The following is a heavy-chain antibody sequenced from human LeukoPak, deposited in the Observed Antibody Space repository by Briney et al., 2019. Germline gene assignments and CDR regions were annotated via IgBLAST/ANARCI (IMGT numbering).Heavy chain of an antibody. CDR3: ARNPHYYDSSGYYSYYFDY. V-gene: IGHV3-21*01. D-gene: IGHD3-22*01. CDR2: ISSGSSYL. J-gene: IGHJ4*02. CDR1: GFTFGTYS. Sequence: GGILRLSCPASGFTFGTYSTNWVRQAPGKGLEWVSSISSGSSYLYYADSVKGRFTISRDNAKHSLYLQMNSLIAEDTAVYYCARNPHYYDSSGYYSYYFDYWGQGTLVTVSS.